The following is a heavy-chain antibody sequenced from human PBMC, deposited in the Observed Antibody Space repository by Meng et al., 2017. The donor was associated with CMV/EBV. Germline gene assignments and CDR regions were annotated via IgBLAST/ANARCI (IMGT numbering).Heavy chain of an antibody. J-gene: IGHJ5*02. CDR1: GFTFSSYS. CDR3: ARDSGSYRLGWFDP. Sequence: ASGFTFSSYSMNWVRQAPGKGLEWVSSISSSSSYIYYADSVKGRFTISRDNAKNSLYLQMNSLIAEDTAVYYCARDSGSYRLGWFDPWGQGTLVTVSS. V-gene: IGHV3-21*01. CDR2: ISSSSSYI. D-gene: IGHD1-26*01.